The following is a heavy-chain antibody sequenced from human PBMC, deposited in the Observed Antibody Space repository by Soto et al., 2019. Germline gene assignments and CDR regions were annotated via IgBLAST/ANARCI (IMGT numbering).Heavy chain of an antibody. CDR3: AILGDCSSTSCTTPFDY. CDR1: GFTFSSYA. D-gene: IGHD2-2*01. J-gene: IGHJ4*02. Sequence: EVQLLESGGGLVQPGGSLRLSCAASGFTFSSYAMSWVRQAPGKGLGWVSAISGSGGSTYYADSVKGRFTISRDSAKNTLYLQMNSLRAEDTAVYYCAILGDCSSTSCTTPFDYWGQGTLVTVSS. CDR2: ISGSGGST. V-gene: IGHV3-23*01.